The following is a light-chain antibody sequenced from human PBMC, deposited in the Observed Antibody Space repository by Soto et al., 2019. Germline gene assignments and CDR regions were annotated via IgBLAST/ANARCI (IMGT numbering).Light chain of an antibody. V-gene: IGKV3-15*01. Sequence: EIVMTQSPATLSVSPGARATLSCRASQSVSSNLAWYQQKPGQAPSLRIYGASTRSTGITARFSGSGSGTEFTLSISSLQSEDFAVYYCQQYNNWPYTFGQGTKLEIK. J-gene: IGKJ2*01. CDR3: QQYNNWPYT. CDR2: GAS. CDR1: QSVSSN.